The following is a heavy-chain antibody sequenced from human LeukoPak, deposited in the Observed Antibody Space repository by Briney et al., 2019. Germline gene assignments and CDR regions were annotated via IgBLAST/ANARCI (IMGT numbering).Heavy chain of an antibody. V-gene: IGHV3-33*01. CDR1: GFTFSSYA. CDR2: IWYDGSSK. Sequence: GGSLRLSCAASGFTFSSYAMHWVRQAPGKGLQWVAVIWYDGSSKYYADSVKGRFTISRDNSKNSLYLQMNSLRAEDTAVYYCARAGYSYGPFHYWGQGTLVSVS. CDR3: ARAGYSYGPFHY. J-gene: IGHJ4*02. D-gene: IGHD5-18*01.